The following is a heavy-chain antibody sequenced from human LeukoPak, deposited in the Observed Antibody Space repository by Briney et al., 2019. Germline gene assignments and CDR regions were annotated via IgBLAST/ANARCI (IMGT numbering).Heavy chain of an antibody. J-gene: IGHJ4*02. Sequence: LSLTCTVSGGSISSYYWSWIRQPAGKGLEWVARIRGTSSAMNYAASVRGRFTISRDNAKNALFLEMSSLRAEDTAVYYCARDRDWSFDYWGQGTLVTVSS. CDR2: IRGTSSAM. CDR1: GGSISSYY. D-gene: IGHD3-9*01. V-gene: IGHV3-11*06. CDR3: ARDRDWSFDY.